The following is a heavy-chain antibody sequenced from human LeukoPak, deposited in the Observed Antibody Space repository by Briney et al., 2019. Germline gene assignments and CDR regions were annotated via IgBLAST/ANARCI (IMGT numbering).Heavy chain of an antibody. CDR1: GGSFSGYY. V-gene: IGHV4-34*01. J-gene: IGHJ3*02. D-gene: IGHD3-16*02. Sequence: SETLSLTCAVYGGSFSGYYWSWIRQPPGKGLEWIGEINHSGSTNYNPPLKSRVTMSVDTSKNQFSLKLSSVTAADTAVYYCARSNYVWGSYRPRQSDAFDIWGQGTMVTVSP. CDR3: ARSNYVWGSYRPRQSDAFDI. CDR2: INHSGST.